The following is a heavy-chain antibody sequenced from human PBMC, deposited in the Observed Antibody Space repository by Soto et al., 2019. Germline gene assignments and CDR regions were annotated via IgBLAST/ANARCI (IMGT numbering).Heavy chain of an antibody. CDR1: GYTFTGYD. CDR2: INPNSGGT. Sequence: ASVKVSCKASGYTFTGYDMHWVLQAPVQGLEWMGWINPNSGGTNYAQKFQGRVTMTRDTSISTAYMELSRLRSDDTAVYYCARDRIPSDYYYYGMDVWGQGTTVTVSS. D-gene: IGHD2-2*02. V-gene: IGHV1-2*02. J-gene: IGHJ6*02. CDR3: ARDRIPSDYYYYGMDV.